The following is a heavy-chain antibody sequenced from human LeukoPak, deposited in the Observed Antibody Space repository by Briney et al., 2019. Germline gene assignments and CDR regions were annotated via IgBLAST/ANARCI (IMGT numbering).Heavy chain of an antibody. D-gene: IGHD4-17*01. Sequence: SETLSLTCSVSGDSVSSSHYYWGWIRQPPGKGLEWIGTIYYSGTTYYNPSLKSRVTISVDTSKNQFSLKLSSVTAADTAVYYCARDLADYDRGYYFDYWGQGTLVTVSS. CDR2: IYYSGTT. CDR1: GDSVSSSHYY. J-gene: IGHJ4*02. CDR3: ARDLADYDRGYYFDY. V-gene: IGHV4-39*07.